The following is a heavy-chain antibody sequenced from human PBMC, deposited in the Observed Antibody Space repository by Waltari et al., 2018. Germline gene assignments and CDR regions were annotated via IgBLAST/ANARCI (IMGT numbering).Heavy chain of an antibody. CDR3: AHRPSHYDIFSGYYNYFDY. V-gene: IGHV2-5*02. CDR1: GFSFSTSGVG. J-gene: IGHJ4*02. CDR2: VYWDDNK. D-gene: IGHD3-9*01. Sequence: QITLKESGPTLVKPTQTLTLTCAFSGFSFSTSGVGVGWIRQPPGKALEWLAFVYWDDNKRYSPYLKGRLTITKDTSEDQVVLTMTNMDPVDTATYFCAHRPSHYDIFSGYYNYFDYWGQGILVTVSS.